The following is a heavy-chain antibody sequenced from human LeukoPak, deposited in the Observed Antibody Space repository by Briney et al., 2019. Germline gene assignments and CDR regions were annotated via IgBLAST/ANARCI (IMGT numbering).Heavy chain of an antibody. V-gene: IGHV1-2*06. CDR2: INPNSGGT. J-gene: IGHJ4*02. CDR3: ASDQAGWYFFDY. Sequence: GASVKVSCKASGYTFTVYYMHWVRQAPGQGLEWMGRINPNSGGTNYAQKFQGRVTMTRDTSISTAYMELSRLRSDDTAVYYCASDQAGWYFFDYWGQGTLVTVSS. CDR1: GYTFTVYY. D-gene: IGHD6-19*01.